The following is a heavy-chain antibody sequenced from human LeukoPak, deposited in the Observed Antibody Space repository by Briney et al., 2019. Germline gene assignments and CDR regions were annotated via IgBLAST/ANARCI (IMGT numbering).Heavy chain of an antibody. CDR3: ARGRHCSSTSCRYSGYDSWYFDY. CDR2: INPNSGGT. J-gene: IGHJ4*02. CDR1: GYTFTDYY. Sequence: ASVKVSCKAFGYTFTDYYMHWVRQAPGQGLEWMGYINPNSGGTDTNYARKFQGRVTMTRDTSISTAYMELSRLRSDDTAVYYCARGRHCSSTSCRYSGYDSWYFDYWGQGTLVTVSS. D-gene: IGHD2-2*01. V-gene: IGHV1-2*02.